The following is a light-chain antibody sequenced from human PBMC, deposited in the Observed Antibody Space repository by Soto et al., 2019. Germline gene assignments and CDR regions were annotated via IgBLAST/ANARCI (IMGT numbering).Light chain of an antibody. CDR1: QSISSD. J-gene: IGKJ3*01. V-gene: IGKV3-11*01. CDR3: PHPRTWHTVT. Sequence: DIVLTQSPVTLSVSPGERATLSCRASQSISSDLAWYQQKPGQAPRLLIYDSSNRALGIPARLSGSGSGKDFTITISSLEPEDFAVYYCPHPRTWHTVTFGPGTTMDVK. CDR2: DSS.